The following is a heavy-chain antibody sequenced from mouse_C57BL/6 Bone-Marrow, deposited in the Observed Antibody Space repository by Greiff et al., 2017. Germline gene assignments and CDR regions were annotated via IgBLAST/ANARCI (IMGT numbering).Heavy chain of an antibody. D-gene: IGHD1-1*01. CDR1: GFTFSDYG. CDR2: ISNLAYSI. J-gene: IGHJ2*01. CDR3: ARHALGSSLYYFDY. V-gene: IGHV5-15*01. Sequence: DVMLVASGGGLVQPGGSLKLSCAASGFTFSDYGMAWVRQAPRKGLEWVAFISNLAYSIYYADTVTGRFTISRENDKNTLYLEMSSLRSEDTAMYYWARHALGSSLYYFDYWGQGTTLTVSS.